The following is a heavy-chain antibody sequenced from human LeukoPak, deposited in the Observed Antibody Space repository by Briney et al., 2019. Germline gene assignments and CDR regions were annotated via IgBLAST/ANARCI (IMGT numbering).Heavy chain of an antibody. Sequence: PGRSLRLSCAASGFTFSSYGMHWVRQAPGKGLEWVAVIWYDGSNKYYADSVKGRFTISRDNSKNTLYLQMNSLRAEDTAVYYCARARGVLRFLEWSPIYYYYGMDVWGQGTTVTVSS. D-gene: IGHD3-3*01. CDR1: GFTFSSYG. CDR3: ARARGVLRFLEWSPIYYYYGMDV. J-gene: IGHJ6*02. V-gene: IGHV3-33*01. CDR2: IWYDGSNK.